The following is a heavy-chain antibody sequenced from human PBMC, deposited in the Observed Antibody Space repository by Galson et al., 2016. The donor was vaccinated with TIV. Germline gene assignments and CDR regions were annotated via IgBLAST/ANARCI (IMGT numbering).Heavy chain of an antibody. J-gene: IGHJ3*02. V-gene: IGHV3-48*03. CDR1: QFIFSDYE. Sequence: SLRLSCASSQFIFSDYEMNWVRQAPGKGLEWISYITSSGDTKHYADSVTGRFTISRDNAKNSLFLKMNSLRVEDPAIYYCVRGGTYYYDRSGYSDSFNIWGQGTLVTVSS. CDR3: VRGGTYYYDRSGYSDSFNI. D-gene: IGHD3-22*01. CDR2: ITSSGDTK.